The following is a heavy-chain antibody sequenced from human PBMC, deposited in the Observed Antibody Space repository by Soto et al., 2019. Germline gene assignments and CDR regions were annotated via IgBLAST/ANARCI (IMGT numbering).Heavy chain of an antibody. V-gene: IGHV4-30-4*01. CDR1: GASISSADYY. CDR2: SHNIGTS. D-gene: IGHD6-25*01. J-gene: IGHJ4*02. CDR3: ASRGPEPDELAS. Sequence: SETLSLTCTVSGASISSADYYWSWIRQPPGKGLEWIGYSHNIGTSYYNPSLKSRVTISLGTSENQFSLRLSSVTAADTAVYYCASRGPEPDELASWGQGSLVLVSS.